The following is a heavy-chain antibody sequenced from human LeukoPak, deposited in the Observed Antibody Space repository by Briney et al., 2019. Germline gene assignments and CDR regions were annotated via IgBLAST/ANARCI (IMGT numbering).Heavy chain of an antibody. J-gene: IGHJ4*02. CDR3: ARGNNPYFFDY. CDR1: GGSISSGDYY. CDR2: IYYNGSS. V-gene: IGHV4-30-4*08. D-gene: IGHD2/OR15-2a*01. Sequence: SETLSHTCSVSGGSISSGDYYWRWIRQPPGRGLECIGYIYYNGSSFYNPSLKSRVTISVDTSMNHVSLTLSSVTAADTAVYYCARGNNPYFFDYWGQGTLVTVSS.